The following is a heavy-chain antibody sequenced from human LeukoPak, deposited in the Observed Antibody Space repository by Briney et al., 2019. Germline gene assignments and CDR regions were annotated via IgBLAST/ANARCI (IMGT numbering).Heavy chain of an antibody. D-gene: IGHD5-18*01. J-gene: IGHJ4*02. CDR2: IYSGGST. Sequence: GGSQRLSCAASGFTVSSNYMSWVRQAPGKGLEWVSVIYSGGSTYYADSVKGRFTISRDNSKNTLYLQMNSLRAEDTAVYYCARESSYGYVDYWGQGTLVTVSS. CDR3: ARESSYGYVDY. CDR1: GFTVSSNY. V-gene: IGHV3-66*02.